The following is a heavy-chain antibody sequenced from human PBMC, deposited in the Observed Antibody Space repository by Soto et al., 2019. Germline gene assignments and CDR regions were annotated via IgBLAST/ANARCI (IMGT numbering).Heavy chain of an antibody. J-gene: IGHJ4*02. CDR1: GGSISNSNW. D-gene: IGHD3-10*02. CDR3: ARGHCPGSSCQEY. Sequence: QVQVQESGPGLVKPSGTLSLTCAVSGGSISNSNWWSWVRQSPGKGLEWIGEIYQSGSAKYNPSIKSRVAISLDTSNNQFLLQLSSVTAADTAVYYCARGHCPGSSCQEYWGQGTLVTVAS. CDR2: IYQSGSA. V-gene: IGHV4-4*02.